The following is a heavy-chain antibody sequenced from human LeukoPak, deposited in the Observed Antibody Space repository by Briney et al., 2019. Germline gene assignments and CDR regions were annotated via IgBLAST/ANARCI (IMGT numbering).Heavy chain of an antibody. CDR2: TSAYNDNT. Sequence: WASVKVSCKASGYTFTSYGVTWVRQAPGQGLEWMGWTSAYNDNTRYAQKFQGRVTMTTDTSTGTVYMELTSPGSDDTAVYYCARAGASGTYYFRLWGQGTLVTVSS. V-gene: IGHV1-18*01. CDR3: ARAGASGTYYFRL. CDR1: GYTFTSYG. J-gene: IGHJ4*02. D-gene: IGHD3-10*01.